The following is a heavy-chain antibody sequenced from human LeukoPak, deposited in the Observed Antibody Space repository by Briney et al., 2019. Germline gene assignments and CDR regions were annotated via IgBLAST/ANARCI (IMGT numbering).Heavy chain of an antibody. D-gene: IGHD3-22*01. CDR1: GDSVSRSDSY. V-gene: IGHV4-39*01. J-gene: IGHJ1*01. Sequence: SETLSLTCSVSGDSVSRSDSYWDWIRQPPGKGLEWIGTIYYSGRTYYSPSLKSRVTMSVDPSNNQFSLNLRSVTAADTALYYCARRRYYDGSGYLEWGQGTLLSVCS. CDR2: IYYSGRT. CDR3: ARRRYYDGSGYLE.